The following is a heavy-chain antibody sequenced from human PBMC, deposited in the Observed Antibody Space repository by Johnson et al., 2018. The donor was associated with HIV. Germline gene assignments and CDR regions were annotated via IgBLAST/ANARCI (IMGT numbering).Heavy chain of an antibody. J-gene: IGHJ3*02. Sequence: QVLLVESGGGVVQPGRSLRLSCAASGFTFSSYAMHWVRQAPGKGLEWVSLMSFDGSNKYYADSVKGRFTISRDNSKNTLYLQMNSLRAEDTAVYYCARVRLPDAFDIWGQGTMVIVSS. CDR1: GFTFSSYA. V-gene: IGHV3-30*04. CDR3: ARVRLPDAFDI. CDR2: MSFDGSNK.